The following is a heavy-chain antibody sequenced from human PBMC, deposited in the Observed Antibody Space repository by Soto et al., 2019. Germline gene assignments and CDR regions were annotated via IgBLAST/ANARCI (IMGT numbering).Heavy chain of an antibody. J-gene: IGHJ6*02. D-gene: IGHD3-9*01. CDR2: VSTNGAT. V-gene: IGHV4-4*07. CDR3: ARADYDILTGSYAMDV. CDR1: DAFISSYY. Sequence: QVQLQESGQGLLKPSKTLSLTAPVPDAFISSYYGNWIRQPAGKGLEGIGRVSTNGATNYNPSLESRVTMSVDTSKNQFSLKLTSVTAADTAVYFCARADYDILTGSYAMDVWGQGTTVTVSS.